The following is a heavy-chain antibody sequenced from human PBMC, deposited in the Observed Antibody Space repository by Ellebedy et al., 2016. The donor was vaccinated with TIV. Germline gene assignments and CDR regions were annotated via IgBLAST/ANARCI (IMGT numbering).Heavy chain of an antibody. D-gene: IGHD1-14*01. CDR3: ARDAATGAPDFFDH. CDR1: GFTSPSYE. Sequence: GESLKIPCVASGFTSPSYELHWVRQAPGKGLEWVAVVSGHATIQLYADAVKGRFNISKDTSKDTVYLQMNSLRVEDTALYYCARDAATGAPDFFDHWGRGTLVTVSS. V-gene: IGHV3-30-3*01. J-gene: IGHJ4*02. CDR2: VSGHATIQ.